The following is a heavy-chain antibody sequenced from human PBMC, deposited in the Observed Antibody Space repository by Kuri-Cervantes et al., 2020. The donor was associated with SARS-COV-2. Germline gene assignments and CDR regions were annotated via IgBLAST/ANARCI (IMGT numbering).Heavy chain of an antibody. CDR2: IKGDGSEK. Sequence: GESLKISCAASGFTFSIYWMSWVRQAPGKGLEWVANIKGDGSEKYYVDSVKGRFTISRDNAKNMLFLQMNSLRAEDTAVYYCVRDGDHWNFDYWGQGTLVTVSS. CDR1: GFTFSIYW. J-gene: IGHJ4*02. CDR3: VRDGDHWNFDY. D-gene: IGHD1-1*01. V-gene: IGHV3-7*01.